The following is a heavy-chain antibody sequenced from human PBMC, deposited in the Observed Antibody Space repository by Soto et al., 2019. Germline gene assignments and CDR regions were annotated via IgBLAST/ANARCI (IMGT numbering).Heavy chain of an antibody. CDR2: IYYSGNT. CDR3: ASIAVAGTPLVDY. CDR1: GGYVSSVAYY. J-gene: IGHJ4*02. Sequence: SETLSLTCTVSGGYVSSVAYYWSWIRQPPGKGLEWIGYIYYSGNTNYNPSLKSRVIISVDTSQHRFSLKRTSVTAADTAVYYCASIAVAGTPLVDYWGQGTLVTVYS. D-gene: IGHD6-19*01. V-gene: IGHV4-61*08.